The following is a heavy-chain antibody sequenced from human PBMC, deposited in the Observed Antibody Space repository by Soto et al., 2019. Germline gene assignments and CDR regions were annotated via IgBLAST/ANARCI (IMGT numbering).Heavy chain of an antibody. CDR3: ARSPQDSAYYPNWFDP. V-gene: IGHV4-31*03. CDR2: IYYSGST. Sequence: SETLSLTCTVSGGSISSGGYYWSWIRQHPGKGLEWIGYIYYSGSTYYNPSLKSRVTISVDTSKNQFSLKLSSVTAADTAVYYCARSPQDSAYYPNWFDPWGQGTLVTVSS. J-gene: IGHJ5*02. D-gene: IGHD5-12*01. CDR1: GGSISSGGYY.